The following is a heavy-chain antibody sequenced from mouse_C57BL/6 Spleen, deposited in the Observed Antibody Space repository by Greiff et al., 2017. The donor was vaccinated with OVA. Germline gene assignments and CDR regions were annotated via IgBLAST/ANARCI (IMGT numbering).Heavy chain of an antibody. V-gene: IGHV1-5*01. CDR2: IYPGNSDT. CDR3: TNGNYGYYAMDY. J-gene: IGHJ4*01. D-gene: IGHD2-1*01. CDR1: GYTFTSYW. Sequence: VQLQQSGTVLARPGASVKMSCKTSGYTFTSYWMHWVKQRPGQGLEWIGAIYPGNSDTSYNQKFKGKAKLTAVTSASTAYMELSSLTNEDSAVYYCTNGNYGYYAMDYWGQGTSVTVSS.